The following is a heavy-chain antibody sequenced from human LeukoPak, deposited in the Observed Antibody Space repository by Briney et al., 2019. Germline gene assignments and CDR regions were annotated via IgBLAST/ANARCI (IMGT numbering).Heavy chain of an antibody. CDR1: GGSISSGGYS. J-gene: IGHJ4*02. CDR3: ARGPKIQYELFDWLYYFDY. D-gene: IGHD3-9*01. Sequence: SETLSLTCAVSGGSISSGGYSWSWIRQPPGKGLEWIGYIYHSGSTYYNPSLKSRVTISVDRSKNQFSLKLSPVTAADTAVYYCARGPKIQYELFDWLYYFDYWGQGTLVTVSS. CDR2: IYHSGST. V-gene: IGHV4-30-2*01.